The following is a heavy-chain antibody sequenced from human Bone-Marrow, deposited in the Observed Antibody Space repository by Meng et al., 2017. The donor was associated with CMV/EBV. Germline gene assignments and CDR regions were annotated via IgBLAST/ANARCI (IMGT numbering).Heavy chain of an antibody. Sequence: GESLKISCAASGFTFSSYAMSWIRQAPGKGLEWVSYISSSGSTIYYADSVKGRFTISRDNAKNSLYLQMNSLRAEDTAVYYCARSGPAASYYYYYGMDVWGQGPTVTVSS. CDR2: ISSSGSTI. CDR3: ARSGPAASYYYYYGMDV. CDR1: GFTFSSYA. J-gene: IGHJ6*02. V-gene: IGHV3-11*01. D-gene: IGHD2-2*01.